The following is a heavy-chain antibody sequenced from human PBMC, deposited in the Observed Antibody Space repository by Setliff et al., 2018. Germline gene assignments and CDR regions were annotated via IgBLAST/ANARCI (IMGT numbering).Heavy chain of an antibody. CDR1: GYTFTNYG. CDR2: IITNTGKT. J-gene: IGHJ3*01. CDR3: ARFGGSCSSSSCYAPDL. D-gene: IGHD2-2*01. V-gene: IGHV1-18*01. Sequence: ASVKVSCKASGYTFTNYGFTWVRQAPGQGLEWMGMIITNTGKTSYPKKFQGRVTMTTDTYTGTGYMELRSLTSDDTAVYFCARFGGSCSSSSCYAPDLWGQGTMVTVS.